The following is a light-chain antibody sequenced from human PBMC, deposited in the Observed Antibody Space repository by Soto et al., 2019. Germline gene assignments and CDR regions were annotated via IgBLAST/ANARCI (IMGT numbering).Light chain of an antibody. V-gene: IGKV3-20*01. Sequence: EIVLTQSPDTLSLSPGEGGTLSCRASQSVPNNYIAWYQQRLGQAPRLLIYHASGRSTGVPDRFSGSGSGTDFTLTISGLEPEDFAVYYCQQYGTSPLTFGPGTTVDTK. CDR1: QSVPNNY. J-gene: IGKJ3*01. CDR2: HAS. CDR3: QQYGTSPLT.